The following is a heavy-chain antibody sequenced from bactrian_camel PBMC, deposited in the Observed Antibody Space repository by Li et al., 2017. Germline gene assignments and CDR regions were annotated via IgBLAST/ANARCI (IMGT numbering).Heavy chain of an antibody. D-gene: IGHD1*01. CDR1: GDTFSRYY. CDR3: AADRRDRWTVDSKSGLRSAYCSNRRDEYVY. J-gene: IGHJ4*01. Sequence: HVQLVESGGGSVQAGGSLRLSCVASGDTFSRYYMAWFRQTPGNEREGVAALDSDGSATYADSAKGRFTISKDNAKNILYLQMDSLKPEDTAMYFCAADRRDRWTVDSKSGLRSAYCSNRRDEYVYWGQGTQVTVS. V-gene: IGHV3S6*01. CDR2: LDSDGSAT.